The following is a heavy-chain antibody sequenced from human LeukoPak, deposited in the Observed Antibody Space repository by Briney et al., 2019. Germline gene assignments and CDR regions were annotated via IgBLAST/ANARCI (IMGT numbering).Heavy chain of an antibody. V-gene: IGHV3-30*18. Sequence: GRSLRLSCAASGFTFSSYGMHWVRQAPGKGLEWVAVISYDGSNKYYADSVKGRFTISRDNSKNTLYLQMNSLRAEDTAVYYCAKEVLAPRRDGYNRVFVYWGQGTLVTVSS. J-gene: IGHJ4*02. CDR3: AKEVLAPRRDGYNRVFVY. CDR2: ISYDGSNK. D-gene: IGHD5-24*01. CDR1: GFTFSSYG.